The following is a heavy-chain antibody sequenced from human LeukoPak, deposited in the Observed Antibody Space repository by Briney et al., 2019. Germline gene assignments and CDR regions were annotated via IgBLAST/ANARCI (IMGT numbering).Heavy chain of an antibody. D-gene: IGHD6-13*01. V-gene: IGHV3-23*01. J-gene: IGHJ4*02. Sequence: GGSLRLSCAASGFTFSNYAMSWVRQAPGKGLEWVAGISGTGGSTHYADSVKGRFTISRDNPKNTVYLQMRNLRVEHTAVYYCAKTRPLDSSSWSHGDYWGQGTLVTVSS. CDR3: AKTRPLDSSSWSHGDY. CDR1: GFTFSNYA. CDR2: ISGTGGST.